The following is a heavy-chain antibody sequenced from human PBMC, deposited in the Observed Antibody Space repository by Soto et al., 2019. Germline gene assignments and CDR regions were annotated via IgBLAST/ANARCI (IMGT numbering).Heavy chain of an antibody. J-gene: IGHJ4*02. D-gene: IGHD5-18*01. CDR2: INHSGST. Sequence: SETLSLTCAVYGGSFSGYYWSWIRQPPGKGLEWIGEINHSGSTNYNPSLKSRVTISVDTSKNQFSLKLSSVTAADTAVYYCARGRIQLWSPDLDYWSQGTLVTVSS. V-gene: IGHV4-34*01. CDR1: GGSFSGYY. CDR3: ARGRIQLWSPDLDY.